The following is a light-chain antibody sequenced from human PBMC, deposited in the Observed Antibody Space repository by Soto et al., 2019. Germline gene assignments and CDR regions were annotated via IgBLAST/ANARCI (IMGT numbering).Light chain of an antibody. Sequence: EVVLTQSPDTLCLSPGERATLSCRASQSVTDTYLAWYQHRPGQAPRLLIYAVSSRATGIPDRFSGSGSGTDFTLTISRLEPEDFAVYYCQQYGSSPYTFGQGTKLEIK. V-gene: IGKV3-20*01. CDR1: QSVTDTY. CDR2: AVS. J-gene: IGKJ2*01. CDR3: QQYGSSPYT.